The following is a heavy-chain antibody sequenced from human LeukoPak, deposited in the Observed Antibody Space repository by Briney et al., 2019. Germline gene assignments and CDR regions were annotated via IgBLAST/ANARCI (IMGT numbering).Heavy chain of an antibody. CDR2: IKSKTDGGTT. D-gene: IGHD3-22*01. V-gene: IGHV3-15*01. J-gene: IGHJ4*02. CDR1: GFTFSNAW. Sequence: GGSLRLSCAASGFTFSNAWMSWVRQAPGKGLEWVGRIKSKTDGGTTDYAAPVKGRFTIPRDDSKNTLYLQMNSLKTEDTAVYYCTTLWPYDSSGYYARYWGQGTLVTVSS. CDR3: TTLWPYDSSGYYARY.